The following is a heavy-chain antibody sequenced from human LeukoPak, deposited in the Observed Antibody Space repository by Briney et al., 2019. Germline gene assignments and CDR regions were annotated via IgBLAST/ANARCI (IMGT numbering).Heavy chain of an antibody. D-gene: IGHD2-21*01. CDR1: GGSFSGYY. CDR2: IFYTGDS. V-gene: IGHV4-59*08. J-gene: IGHJ4*02. Sequence: PSETLSLTCAVYGGSFSGYYWSRIRQPPGKGLEWIGYIFYTGDSNHNPSFKSRVSISLDTSKDQISLKLYSVTAADTAVYYCARHRFASPLDSWGQGTLVTVSS. CDR3: ARHRFASPLDS.